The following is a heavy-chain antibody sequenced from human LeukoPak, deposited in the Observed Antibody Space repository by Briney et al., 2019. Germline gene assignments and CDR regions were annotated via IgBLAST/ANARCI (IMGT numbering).Heavy chain of an antibody. D-gene: IGHD1-26*01. J-gene: IGHJ5*02. CDR2: IRSKAYGGTT. CDR1: GFTFGDYA. V-gene: IGHV3-49*04. CDR3: NRGSGWFDP. Sequence: GGSLRLSCTASGFTFGDYAMSWVRQAPGKGLEWIGFIRSKAYGGTTEYAASVKGRFTISGDDSKSIGYLQMNSLKTEDTAVYYCNRGSGWFDPWGQGTLVTVSS.